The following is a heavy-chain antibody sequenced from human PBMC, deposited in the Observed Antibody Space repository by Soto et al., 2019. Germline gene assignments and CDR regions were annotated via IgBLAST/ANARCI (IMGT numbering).Heavy chain of an antibody. CDR3: ARHVGTIFGVIIINYYGLDV. V-gene: IGHV4-39*01. J-gene: IGHJ6*02. Sequence: PSETLSLTCTVSGGSISSSSYSWGWIRQPPGKGLEWIGSIYYSGSTYYNPSLKSRVTISVDTSKNQFSLKLNSVTAADTAVYYCARHVGTIFGVIIINYYGLDVWGQGTTVTVSS. D-gene: IGHD3-3*01. CDR2: IYYSGST. CDR1: GGSISSSSYS.